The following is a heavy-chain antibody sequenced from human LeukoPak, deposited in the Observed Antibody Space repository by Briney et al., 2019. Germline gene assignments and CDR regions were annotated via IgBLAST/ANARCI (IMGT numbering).Heavy chain of an antibody. CDR1: GFTFSSYA. CDR2: ISYDGSNK. V-gene: IGHV3-30-3*01. J-gene: IGHJ1*01. CDR3: ARGRGFVGATPRAEYFQH. Sequence: PGGSLRLSCAASGFTFSSYAMHWVRQAPGKGLEWVAVISYDGSNKYYADSVKGRFTISRDNSKNTLYLQMNSLRAEDTAVYYCARGRGFVGATPRAEYFQHWGQGTLVTVSS. D-gene: IGHD1-26*01.